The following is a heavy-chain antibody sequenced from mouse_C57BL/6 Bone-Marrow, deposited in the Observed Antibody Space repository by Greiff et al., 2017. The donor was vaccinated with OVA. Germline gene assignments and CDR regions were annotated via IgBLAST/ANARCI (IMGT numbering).Heavy chain of an antibody. J-gene: IGHJ2*01. V-gene: IGHV1-69*01. D-gene: IGHD2-5*01. CDR1: GYNFKSYW. Sequence: LVESGAELVMPGASVKLSCKASGYNFKSYWMHWVKQRPGQGLEWIGEIDPSDSYTNYNQKFKGKSTLTVDKSSSTAYLQLSSLTSEDTAVYYCARWVNYSNYPYYFYYWGQGTTLAGSS. CDR2: IDPSDSYT. CDR3: ARWVNYSNYPYYFYY.